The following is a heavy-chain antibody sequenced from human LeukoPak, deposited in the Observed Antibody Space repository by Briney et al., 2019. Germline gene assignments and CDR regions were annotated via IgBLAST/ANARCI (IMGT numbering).Heavy chain of an antibody. J-gene: IGHJ1*01. Sequence: GGSLRLSCAASGFTFSDYAMHWIRQAPGRGLEWLAVVSSDGSIQFYAASVKGRLTISRDNSKNSLYLQVNSLRVEDTAVYYCARPSRGGPEYFQDGGQGTLVTVSS. CDR3: ARPSRGGPEYFQD. V-gene: IGHV3-30*01. CDR2: VSSDGSIQ. D-gene: IGHD3-10*01. CDR1: GFTFSDYA.